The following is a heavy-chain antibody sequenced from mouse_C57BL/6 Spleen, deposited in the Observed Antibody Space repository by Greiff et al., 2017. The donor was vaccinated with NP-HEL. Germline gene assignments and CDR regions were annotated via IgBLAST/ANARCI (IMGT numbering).Heavy chain of an antibody. Sequence: QVQLQQPGAELVMPGASVKLSCKASGYTFTSYWMHWVKQRPGQGLEWIGEIDPSDSYTNYNQKFKGKSTLTVDKSSSTAYMQLSRLTSEDSAVYYCARSAFYGAMDDWGQGTSVTVSS. J-gene: IGHJ4*01. D-gene: IGHD1-1*02. CDR2: IDPSDSYT. V-gene: IGHV1-69*01. CDR3: ARSAFYGAMDD. CDR1: GYTFTSYW.